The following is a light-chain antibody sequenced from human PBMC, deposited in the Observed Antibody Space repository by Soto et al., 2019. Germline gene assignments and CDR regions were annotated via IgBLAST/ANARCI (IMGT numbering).Light chain of an antibody. CDR1: QGIRND. J-gene: IGKJ3*01. V-gene: IGKV1-6*02. CDR3: LQKYFYPFT. CDR2: AAS. Sequence: MTQSPPSLTVTPGEPASISCRSSQGIRNDLDWFQQKPGKAPKLLIYAASNLQSGVPARFSGSGSGTDFTLTISSLQPEDFATYYCLQKYFYPFTFGPGTKVDIK.